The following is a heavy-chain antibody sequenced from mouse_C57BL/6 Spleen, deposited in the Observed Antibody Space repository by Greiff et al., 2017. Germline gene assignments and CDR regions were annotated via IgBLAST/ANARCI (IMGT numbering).Heavy chain of an antibody. CDR1: GYSFTSYY. Sequence: QVQLQQSGPELVKPGASVKISCKASGYSFTSYYIHWVKQRPGQGLEWIGWIYPGSGNTKYNEKFKGKATLTADTSSSTAYMQLSSLTSEDSAVYYCAREERDSSGLYAMDYWGQGTSGTVSS. CDR2: IYPGSGNT. D-gene: IGHD3-2*02. J-gene: IGHJ4*01. V-gene: IGHV1-66*01. CDR3: AREERDSSGLYAMDY.